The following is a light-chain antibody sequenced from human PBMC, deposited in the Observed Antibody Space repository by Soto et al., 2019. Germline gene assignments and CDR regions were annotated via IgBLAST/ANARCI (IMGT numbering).Light chain of an antibody. J-gene: IGKJ2*01. CDR2: GTS. Sequence: EIVLTQSPGTLSLSPGERATLSCRTSKSVSSSYLSWYQQKPGQAPRLLIYGTSSRATGIPDRFSGGGSGTDFTLTISRLEPEDFAVYYCQQYGGSPYTFGQGTKLEIK. CDR1: KSVSSSY. CDR3: QQYGGSPYT. V-gene: IGKV3-20*01.